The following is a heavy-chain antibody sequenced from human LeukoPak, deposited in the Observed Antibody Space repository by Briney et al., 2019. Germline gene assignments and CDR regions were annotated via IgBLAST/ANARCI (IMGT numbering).Heavy chain of an antibody. D-gene: IGHD5-18*01. V-gene: IGHV7-4-1*02. Sequence: APVKVSCKTSGYIFTTYAISWVRQAPGQGLEWMGWINTNTGNPTYAQGFFTGRYVFSLDTSVNTAYLQITGLKADDTAVYYCGRDPKLGIRGYTYGYIDFWGQGTLVTVAS. CDR2: INTNTGNP. CDR3: GRDPKLGIRGYTYGYIDF. CDR1: GYIFTTYA. J-gene: IGHJ4*02.